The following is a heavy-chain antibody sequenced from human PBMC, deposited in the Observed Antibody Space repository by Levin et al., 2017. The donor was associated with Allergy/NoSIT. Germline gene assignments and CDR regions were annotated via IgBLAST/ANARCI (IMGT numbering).Heavy chain of an antibody. Sequence: GGSLRLSCAASGFTVSSNYMSWVRQAPGKGLEWVSVIYSGGSTYYADSVKGRFTISRDNSKNTLYLQMNSLRAEDTAVYYCARMYYDFWSGYYTDPPWFDPWGQGTLVTVSS. V-gene: IGHV3-53*01. CDR3: ARMYYDFWSGYYTDPPWFDP. CDR2: IYSGGST. CDR1: GFTVSSNY. D-gene: IGHD3-3*01. J-gene: IGHJ5*02.